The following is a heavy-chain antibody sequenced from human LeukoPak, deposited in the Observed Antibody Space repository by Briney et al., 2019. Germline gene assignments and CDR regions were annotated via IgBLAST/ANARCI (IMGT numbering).Heavy chain of an antibody. CDR1: GFTFRSYG. CDR3: AKDGPNYYGSGSPDY. D-gene: IGHD3-10*01. CDR2: IWYDGSNK. J-gene: IGHJ4*02. Sequence: GGSLRLSCAASGFTFRSYGMHWVRQAPGKGLEWVAVIWYDGSNKYYADSAKGRFTISRDNSKNTLYLQMNSLGAEDTAVYYCAKDGPNYYGSGSPDYWGQGTLVTVSS. V-gene: IGHV3-33*06.